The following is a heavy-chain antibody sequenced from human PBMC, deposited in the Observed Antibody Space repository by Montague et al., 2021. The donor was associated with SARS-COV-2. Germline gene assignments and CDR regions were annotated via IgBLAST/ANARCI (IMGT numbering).Heavy chain of an antibody. CDR2: ISISGST. V-gene: IGHV4-61*02. D-gene: IGHD6-19*01. CDR1: GGSISSGSYC. J-gene: IGHJ4*02. Sequence: TPSLTCTVSGGSISSGSYCWSWIRQPAGKGLEWIGRISISGSTDYNPSLKSRVTISVDTSKNQFSLKLSSVTAADTAVYYCARDIAVAGLFDYWGQGTLVTVSS. CDR3: ARDIAVAGLFDY.